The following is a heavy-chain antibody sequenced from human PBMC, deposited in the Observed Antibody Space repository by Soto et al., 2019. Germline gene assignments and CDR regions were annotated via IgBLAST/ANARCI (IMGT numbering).Heavy chain of an antibody. J-gene: IGHJ4*02. D-gene: IGHD3-22*01. Sequence: PSETLSLTCAVYGGSFSGYYWSWIRQPPGKGLEWIGEINHSGSTNYNPSLKSRVTISVDTSKNQFSLKLSSVTAADTAVYYCARETREDSSLYYFDYWGQGTLVTVSS. V-gene: IGHV4-34*01. CDR1: GGSFSGYY. CDR2: INHSGST. CDR3: ARETREDSSLYYFDY.